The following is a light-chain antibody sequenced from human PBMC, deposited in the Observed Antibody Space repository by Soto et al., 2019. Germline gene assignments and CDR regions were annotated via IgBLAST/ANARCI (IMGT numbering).Light chain of an antibody. J-gene: IGKJ4*01. CDR1: PTARSY. CDR2: DVS. CDR3: QQRSNWQLT. Sequence: EIVLTQSPATLSLSPGERATLSCRASPTARSYLAWYQQKPGQAPRLLIYDVSNRATGVPARFSGSGSETDFSLTISSLEPEDFAVYYCQQRSNWQLTFGGGTRVEIK. V-gene: IGKV3-11*01.